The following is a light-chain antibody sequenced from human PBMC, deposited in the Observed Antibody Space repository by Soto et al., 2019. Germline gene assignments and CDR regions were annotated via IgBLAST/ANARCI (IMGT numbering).Light chain of an antibody. Sequence: DIVVTQSPLTLHVTPVEPASISFRSIQSLLYNDTYNYLDWYLQEPGQSPQLLIYLGSHRASGVPDRFSGSGSGTDFTLKISRVEAEDFGTYYCMQALQSLTFGQGTRLEI. CDR2: LGS. J-gene: IGKJ5*01. CDR1: QSLLYNDTYNY. V-gene: IGKV2-28*01. CDR3: MQALQSLT.